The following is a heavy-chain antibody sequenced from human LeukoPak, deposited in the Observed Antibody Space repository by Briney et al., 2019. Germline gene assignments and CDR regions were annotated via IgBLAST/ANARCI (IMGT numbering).Heavy chain of an antibody. Sequence: AGGSLRLSCAASGFPFSSYAMSWVRQAPGKGLEWVSAISSSGGSTYYADSVKGRFTISRDNSKNTLYLQMNSLRVEDTAVYYCAKDPYGYNSYYFDYWGQGTLGTVSS. CDR1: GFPFSSYA. V-gene: IGHV3-23*01. CDR3: AKDPYGYNSYYFDY. J-gene: IGHJ4*02. D-gene: IGHD5-24*01. CDR2: ISSSGGST.